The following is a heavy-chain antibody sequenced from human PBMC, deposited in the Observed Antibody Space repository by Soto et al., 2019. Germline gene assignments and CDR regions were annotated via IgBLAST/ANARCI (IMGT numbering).Heavy chain of an antibody. V-gene: IGHV4-39*01. CDR1: GGSISSSSYY. J-gene: IGHJ5*02. CDR3: ARKIYDILTPSERSYWFDP. Sequence: QLQLQESGPGLVKPSETLSLTCTVSGGSISSSSYYWGWIRQPPGKGLEWIGSIYYSGSTYYNPSLKSRVTISVDTSKSQFSLKLSSVTAADTAVYYCARKIYDILTPSERSYWFDPWGQGTLVTVSS. CDR2: IYYSGST. D-gene: IGHD3-9*01.